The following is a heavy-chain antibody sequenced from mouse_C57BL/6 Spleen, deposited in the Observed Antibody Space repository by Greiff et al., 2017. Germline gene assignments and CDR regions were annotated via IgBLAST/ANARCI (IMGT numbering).Heavy chain of an antibody. Sequence: QVQLQQPGAELVRPGSSVKLSCKASGYTFTSYWMDWVKQRPGQGLEWIGNIYPSDSETHYNQKFKDKATLTVDKSSSTAYMQLSSLTSEDSAVYFCARSYGNYLFAYWGQGTLVTVSA. CDR2: IYPSDSET. J-gene: IGHJ3*01. CDR1: GYTFTSYW. V-gene: IGHV1-61*01. CDR3: ARSYGNYLFAY. D-gene: IGHD2-1*01.